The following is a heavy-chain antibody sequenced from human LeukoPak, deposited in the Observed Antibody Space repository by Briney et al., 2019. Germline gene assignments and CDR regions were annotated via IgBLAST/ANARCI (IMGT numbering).Heavy chain of an antibody. CDR2: IYSIGST. CDR1: GGSFNSYY. Sequence: SETLSLTCTVSGGSFNSYYWTWIRQPPGKGLEWIGYIYSIGSTNYNPSLTSRVTISLDTSKNQFSLKLSSVTAADTAVYYCARLGVYSNYWFDPWGQGTLVSVSS. J-gene: IGHJ5*02. D-gene: IGHD4-4*01. CDR3: ARLGVYSNYWFDP. V-gene: IGHV4-59*08.